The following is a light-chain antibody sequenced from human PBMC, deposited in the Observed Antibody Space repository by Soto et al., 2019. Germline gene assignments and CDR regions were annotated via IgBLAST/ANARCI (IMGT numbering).Light chain of an antibody. CDR1: QSLLHITGETF. CDR2: EVS. CDR3: MQSTQLPPT. J-gene: IGKJ5*01. Sequence: DVGMTQTPLSLSVAPGQPASISCKSSQSLLHITGETFLFWYLQKPGQSPQLLIYEVSTRVSGVPDRFSGSESGTDFTLEISRVETDDVGIYYCMQSTQLPPTFGQGTRLGIE. V-gene: IGKV2D-29*02.